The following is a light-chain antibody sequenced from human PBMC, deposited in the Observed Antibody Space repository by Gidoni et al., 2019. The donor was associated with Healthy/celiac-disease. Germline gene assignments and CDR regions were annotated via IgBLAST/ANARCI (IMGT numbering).Light chain of an antibody. CDR1: QSVSSY. CDR3: QQRSNWPPYLT. CDR2: DAS. J-gene: IGKJ4*01. V-gene: IGKV3-11*01. Sequence: EIVLTQSPATLSLSPGERATLSCRASQSVSSYLAWYQQKPGQAPRLLIYDASNRATGIPARFSGSGFGTDFTLTISSLEPEDFAVYYCQQRSNWPPYLTFXGXTKVEIK.